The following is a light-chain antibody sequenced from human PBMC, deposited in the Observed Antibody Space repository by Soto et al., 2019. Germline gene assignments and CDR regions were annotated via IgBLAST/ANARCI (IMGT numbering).Light chain of an antibody. CDR3: VLYMGSGISV. V-gene: IGLV8-61*01. Sequence: QAVVTQEPSFSVSPGGTVTLTCALSSGSVSTTYYPSWYRQTPGQPPRTLIYSTNIRSSGVPDRFSGSILGNKAALTITGAQADDESDYYCVLYMGSGISVFGGGTKVTVL. J-gene: IGLJ3*02. CDR1: SGSVSTTYY. CDR2: STN.